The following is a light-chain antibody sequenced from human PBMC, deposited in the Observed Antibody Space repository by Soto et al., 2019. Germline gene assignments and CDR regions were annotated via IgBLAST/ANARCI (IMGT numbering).Light chain of an antibody. J-gene: IGLJ2*01. CDR3: TSYGGANTLV. Sequence: QSALTQPPSASGSPGQSVTISCTGTSRDVGGYNYVSWYQQHPGKAPKLMIFEVSARPSGVPARFSGSKSGNTASLIVSGLQAEDEADYYCTSYGGANTLVFGGGTKLTVL. CDR2: EVS. V-gene: IGLV2-8*01. CDR1: SRDVGGYNY.